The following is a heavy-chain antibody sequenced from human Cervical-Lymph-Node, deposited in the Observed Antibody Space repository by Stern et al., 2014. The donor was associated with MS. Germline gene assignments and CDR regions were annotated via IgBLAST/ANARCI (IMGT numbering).Heavy chain of an antibody. J-gene: IGHJ4*02. CDR2: INPNTGVT. Sequence: VQLVESGAEVKKPGASVKVSCTASGYTFTGFFLHRVRQAPGQGLEWVGWINPNTGVTKSAQKFQGWVTLTRDTSINTVYMELNRLKSDDTAVFYCARGYPFFDNWGQGTLVTVSS. CDR1: GYTFTGFF. CDR3: ARGYPFFDN. D-gene: IGHD2-15*01. V-gene: IGHV1-2*04.